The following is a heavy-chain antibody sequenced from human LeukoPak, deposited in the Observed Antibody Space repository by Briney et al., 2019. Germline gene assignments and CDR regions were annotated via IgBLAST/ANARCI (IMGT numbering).Heavy chain of an antibody. J-gene: IGHJ6*03. CDR1: GFTFSSYA. D-gene: IGHD1-14*01. CDR2: ISSSSSYI. V-gene: IGHV3-21*01. Sequence: GRTLRLSCAASGFTFSSYAMHWVRQAPGKGLEWVSSISSSSSYIYYADSVKGRFTISRDNAKNSLYLQMNSLRAEDTAVYYCARVGPWVNPDYYYYMDVWGKGTTVTVSS. CDR3: ARVGPWVNPDYYYYMDV.